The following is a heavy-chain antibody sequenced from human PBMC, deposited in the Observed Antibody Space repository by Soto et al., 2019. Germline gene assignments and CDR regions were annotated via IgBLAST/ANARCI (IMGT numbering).Heavy chain of an antibody. CDR1: GDSVSSNSAA. CDR2: TYYRSKWYN. V-gene: IGHV6-1*01. CDR3: ARVSQATTAFDI. J-gene: IGHJ3*02. D-gene: IGHD1-1*01. Sequence: QSQTLSLTCAISGDSVSSNSAAWNWIRQSPSRGLEWLGRTYYRSKWYNDYAVSGKSRITINPDTSKNQFSLQLNSVTPEDTAVYYCARVSQATTAFDIWGQGTMVTVSS.